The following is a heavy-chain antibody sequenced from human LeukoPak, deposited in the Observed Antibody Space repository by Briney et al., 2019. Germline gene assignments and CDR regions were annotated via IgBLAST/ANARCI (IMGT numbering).Heavy chain of an antibody. Sequence: SVKVSCKASGGTFSSYSISWVRQAPGQGLEWMGGIIPIFGTANYAQKFQGRVTITADESTSTAYMELSSLRSEDTAMYYCATSAYCGSDCYSSWFDPWGQGTLVTVSS. J-gene: IGHJ5*02. CDR1: GGTFSSYS. CDR3: ATSAYCGSDCYSSWFDP. D-gene: IGHD2-21*02. V-gene: IGHV1-69*01. CDR2: IIPIFGTA.